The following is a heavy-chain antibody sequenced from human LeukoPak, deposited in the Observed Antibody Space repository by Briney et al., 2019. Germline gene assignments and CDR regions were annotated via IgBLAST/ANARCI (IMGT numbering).Heavy chain of an antibody. V-gene: IGHV3-23*01. CDR1: GFTFSSYA. CDR2: ISGSGGST. CDR3: ARLGRSWFGEYYYHYMDV. Sequence: SGGSLRLSCAASGFTFSSYAMSWVRQAPGKGLEWVSAISGSGGSTYYADSVKGRFTIPRDNSKNTLYLQMNSLRAEDTAVYYCARLGRSWFGEYYYHYMDVWGKGTTVTVSS. J-gene: IGHJ6*03. D-gene: IGHD3-10*01.